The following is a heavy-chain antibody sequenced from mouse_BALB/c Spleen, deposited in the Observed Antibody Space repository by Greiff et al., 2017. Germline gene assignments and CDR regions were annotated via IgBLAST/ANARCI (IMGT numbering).Heavy chain of an antibody. D-gene: IGHD2-10*02. Sequence: EVHLVESGGGLVQPGGSRKLSCAASGFTFSSFGMHWVRQAPEKGLEWVAYISSGSSTIYYADTVKGRFTISRDNPKNTLFLQMTSLRSEDTAMYYCARPGGLVWYPYAMDYWGQGTSVTVSS. CDR2: ISSGSSTI. CDR3: ARPGGLVWYPYAMDY. V-gene: IGHV5-17*02. J-gene: IGHJ4*01. CDR1: GFTFSSFG.